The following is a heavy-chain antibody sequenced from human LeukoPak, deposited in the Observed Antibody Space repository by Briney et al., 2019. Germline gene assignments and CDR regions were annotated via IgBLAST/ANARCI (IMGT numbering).Heavy chain of an antibody. Sequence: KPSETLSLTCTVSGGSISSYYWSWIRQPPGKGLEWIGYIYYSGSTNYNPSLKSRVTISVDTSKNQFSLKLSSVTAADTAVYYCARDLVGATEFDPWGQGTLVTVSS. J-gene: IGHJ5*02. CDR2: IYYSGST. CDR1: GGSISSYY. V-gene: IGHV4-59*12. D-gene: IGHD1-26*01. CDR3: ARDLVGATEFDP.